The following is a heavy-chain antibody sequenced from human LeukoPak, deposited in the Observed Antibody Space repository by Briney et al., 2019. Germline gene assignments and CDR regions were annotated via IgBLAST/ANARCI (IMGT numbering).Heavy chain of an antibody. CDR3: ATQGAAAGGYYYMDV. V-gene: IGHV1-69*13. CDR1: GGTFSSYG. CDR2: IIPIFGTA. J-gene: IGHJ6*03. Sequence: GASVKVSCKASGGTFSSYGISWVRQAPGQGLKWMGGIIPIFGTANYAQKFQGRVTITADESTSTAYMELRSLRSEDTAVYYCATQGAAAGGYYYMDVWGKGTTVTVSS. D-gene: IGHD6-13*01.